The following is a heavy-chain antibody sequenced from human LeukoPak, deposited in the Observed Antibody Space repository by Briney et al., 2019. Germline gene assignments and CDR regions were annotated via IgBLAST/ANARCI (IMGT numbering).Heavy chain of an antibody. Sequence: SETLSLTCAVYGGSFSGYYWSWIRQPPGKGLEWIGEINHSGSTNYNPSLKSRVTISVDTSKNQFALKLSSVTAADTAVYYCARGRPVDYWGQGTLVTVSS. V-gene: IGHV4-34*01. CDR2: INHSGST. CDR1: GGSFSGYY. CDR3: ARGRPVDY. J-gene: IGHJ4*02.